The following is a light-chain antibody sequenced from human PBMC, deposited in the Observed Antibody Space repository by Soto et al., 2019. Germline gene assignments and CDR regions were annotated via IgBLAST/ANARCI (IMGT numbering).Light chain of an antibody. Sequence: QSVLTQPASVSRSPGQSITISCTGTSSDVGGYNHVSWYQQHPGKAPKLMIYDVSNRPSGVSNRFFGSKSGNTASLTISGLQAEDEADYYCSSYTSSSTYVVFGGGTKLTVL. CDR3: SSYTSSSTYVV. V-gene: IGLV2-14*01. CDR1: SSDVGGYNH. J-gene: IGLJ2*01. CDR2: DVS.